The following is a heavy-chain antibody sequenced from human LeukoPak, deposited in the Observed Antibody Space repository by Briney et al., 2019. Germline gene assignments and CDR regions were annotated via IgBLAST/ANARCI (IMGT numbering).Heavy chain of an antibody. CDR3: ARAGIAVAGTFDY. CDR2: ISPNSGGT. Sequence: ASVKVSCKASGYTFTGYYMHWVRQAPGQGLEWMGRISPNSGGTNYAQKFQGRVTMTRDTSISTAYMELSRLRSDDTAVYYCARAGIAVAGTFDYWGQGTLVTVSS. CDR1: GYTFTGYY. D-gene: IGHD6-19*01. V-gene: IGHV1-2*06. J-gene: IGHJ4*02.